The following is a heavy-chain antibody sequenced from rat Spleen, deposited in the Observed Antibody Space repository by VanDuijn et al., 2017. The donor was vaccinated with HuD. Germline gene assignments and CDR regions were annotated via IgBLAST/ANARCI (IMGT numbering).Heavy chain of an antibody. CDR1: GFSLTSYH. J-gene: IGHJ2*01. D-gene: IGHD1-6*01. CDR3: TGDPIINRDYCDY. Sequence: QVQLKESGPGLVKPSETLSLTCTVSGFSLTSYHVSWVRQPPGKGLEWMGVIWGDGSTAYNSALKSRLSISRDTSKCQVFLKMNILQTEDTAICFCTGDPIINRDYCDYRGKGVMVTVSS. CDR2: IWGDGST. V-gene: IGHV2-15*01.